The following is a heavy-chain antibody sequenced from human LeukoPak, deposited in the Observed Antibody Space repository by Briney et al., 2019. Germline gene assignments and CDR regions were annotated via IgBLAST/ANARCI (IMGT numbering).Heavy chain of an antibody. Sequence: SETLSLTCAVYGGSFSGYYWSWIRQPPGKGLEWIGEINHSGSTNYNPSLKSRVTISVDTSKHQFSLKLSSVTAADTAVYYCARGSGIVGATTGDYWGQGTLVTVSS. D-gene: IGHD1-26*01. V-gene: IGHV4-34*01. CDR1: GGSFSGYY. J-gene: IGHJ4*02. CDR2: INHSGST. CDR3: ARGSGIVGATTGDY.